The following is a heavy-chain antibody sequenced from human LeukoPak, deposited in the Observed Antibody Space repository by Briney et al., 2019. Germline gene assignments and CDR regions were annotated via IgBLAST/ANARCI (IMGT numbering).Heavy chain of an antibody. D-gene: IGHD3-22*01. CDR2: ISSSGSTI. Sequence: GGSLRLSCAASGFTFSVYYMSWIRQAPGKGLEWVSYISSSGSTIYYADSVKGRFTISRDNAKNSLYLQMNSLRAEDTAVYYCARDSFYDSSGYPPYGMDVWGQGTTVTVSS. J-gene: IGHJ6*02. CDR3: ARDSFYDSSGYPPYGMDV. CDR1: GFTFSVYY. V-gene: IGHV3-11*01.